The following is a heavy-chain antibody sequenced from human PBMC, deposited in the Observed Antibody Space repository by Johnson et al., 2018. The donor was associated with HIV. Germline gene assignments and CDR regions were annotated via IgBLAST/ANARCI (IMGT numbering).Heavy chain of an antibody. Sequence: VQLVESGGGLVQPGRSLRLSCAASGFTFDDYAMHWVRQAPGKGLEWVSAISGSGGNTYYADSVKGRFTISRDNARNSLHLEMNSLGAEDTALYYCARAVCRGGRCYSHDAFDIWGQGTMVTVSS. V-gene: IGHV3-9*01. J-gene: IGHJ3*02. CDR2: ISGSGGNT. CDR3: ARAVCRGGRCYSHDAFDI. D-gene: IGHD2-15*01. CDR1: GFTFDDYA.